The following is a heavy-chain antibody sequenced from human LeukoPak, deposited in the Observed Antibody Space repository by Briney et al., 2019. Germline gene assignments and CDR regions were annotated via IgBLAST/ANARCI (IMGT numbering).Heavy chain of an antibody. V-gene: IGHV4-38-2*02. CDR3: ARDSSGYIGY. J-gene: IGHJ4*02. CDR2: IYHSGST. Sequence: GSLRLSCAASGFTFSNYWMTWIRQPPGKGLEWIGSIYHSGSTYYNPSLKSRVTISVDTSKNQFSLKLSSVTAADTAVYYCARDSSGYIGYWGQGTLVTVSS. CDR1: GFTFSNYW. D-gene: IGHD3-22*01.